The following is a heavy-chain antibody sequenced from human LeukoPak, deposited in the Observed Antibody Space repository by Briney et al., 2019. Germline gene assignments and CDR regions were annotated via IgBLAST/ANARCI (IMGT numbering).Heavy chain of an antibody. CDR2: IYPGDSDT. J-gene: IGHJ4*02. CDR3: ARARYCSGGSCYAEY. D-gene: IGHD2-15*01. V-gene: IGHV5-51*01. CDR1: GYSFTTYW. Sequence: GESLKISCKGSGYSFTTYWIGWVRQMPGKGLEWMGIIYPGDSDTRYSPSFQRQVTISADKTISTAYLQWSSLKASDTAMYYCARARYCSGGSCYAEYWGQGTLVTVSS.